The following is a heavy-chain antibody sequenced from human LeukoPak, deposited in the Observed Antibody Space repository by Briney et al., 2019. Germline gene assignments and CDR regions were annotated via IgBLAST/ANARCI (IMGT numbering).Heavy chain of an antibody. CDR3: ARRSHGYSSGWTNFDY. CDR1: GSTFGSHT. J-gene: IGHJ4*02. Sequence: GGSLRLSCAASGSTFGSHTMHWVRQAPGKGLEWVALISYDGSNKYYIDSVKGRFTLSRDNSENTVYLQMDSLRTEDTAIYYCARRSHGYSSGWTNFDYWGQGTLVTVSS. D-gene: IGHD6-19*01. V-gene: IGHV3-30*04. CDR2: ISYDGSNK.